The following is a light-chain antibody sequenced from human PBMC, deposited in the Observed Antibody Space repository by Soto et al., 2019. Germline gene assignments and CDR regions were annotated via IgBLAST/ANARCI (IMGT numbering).Light chain of an antibody. CDR3: QQYNEWYT. CDR1: QSVSTN. Sequence: VMTQSPATLSVSPGERATLSCRASQSVSTNLAWYQQKPGQAPRLLIYGASTRATGVPGRFSGSGSGTEFTLTITRLQPEDFAVYYCQQYNEWYTFSQGNKLEIK. J-gene: IGKJ2*01. CDR2: GAS. V-gene: IGKV3-15*01.